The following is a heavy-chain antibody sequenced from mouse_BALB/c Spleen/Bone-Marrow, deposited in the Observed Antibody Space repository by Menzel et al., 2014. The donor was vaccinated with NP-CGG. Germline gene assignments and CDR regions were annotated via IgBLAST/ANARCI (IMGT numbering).Heavy chain of an antibody. Sequence: EVKLMESGGGLVKPGGSLKLSCAASGFTFSSYAMSWVRQTPEKRLEWVATISSGGSYTYYADSGKGRLTISRDNAKNTLYLQMSSLGSEDTAMYYCARSLYDYDAMDYWGQGTSVTVSS. V-gene: IGHV5-9-1*01. CDR1: GFTFSSYA. CDR3: ARSLYDYDAMDY. CDR2: ISSGGSYT. J-gene: IGHJ4*01. D-gene: IGHD1-1*01.